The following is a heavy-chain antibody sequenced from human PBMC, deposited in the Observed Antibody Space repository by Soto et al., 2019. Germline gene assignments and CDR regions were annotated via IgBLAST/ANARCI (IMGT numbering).Heavy chain of an antibody. J-gene: IGHJ6*04. CDR1: GYIFVNYG. CDR3: ARVGNDVTPTPLDV. D-gene: IGHD7-27*01. V-gene: IGHV1-18*01. Sequence: QVQLVQSGDEVRKPGSSVKVSCKASGYIFVNYGIAWVRQAPGQGLEWMGWISPYSGNTHYASKVQGRLTMTTDTSRITAYMVPGSLTSDDTAVYYGARVGNDVTPTPLDVWGEDTTMTVSS. CDR2: ISPYSGNT.